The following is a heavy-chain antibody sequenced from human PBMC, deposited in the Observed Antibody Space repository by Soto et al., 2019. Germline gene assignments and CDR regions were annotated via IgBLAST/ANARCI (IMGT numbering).Heavy chain of an antibody. CDR3: ARQMPTIAVAGTLFDY. CDR2: ISSSSSYT. D-gene: IGHD6-19*01. Sequence: QVQLVESGGGLVQPGGSLRLSCAASGFTFSDYYMSWIRQAPGKGLEWVSYISSSSSYTNYADSVKGRFTISRDNAKNSLYLQMNSLRAEDTAVYYCARQMPTIAVAGTLFDYWGQGTLVTVSS. V-gene: IGHV3-11*06. J-gene: IGHJ4*02. CDR1: GFTFSDYY.